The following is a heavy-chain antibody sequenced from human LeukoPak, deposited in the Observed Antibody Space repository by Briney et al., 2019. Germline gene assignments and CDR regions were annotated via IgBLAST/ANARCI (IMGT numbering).Heavy chain of an antibody. CDR1: GFTFSSYA. J-gene: IGHJ4*02. CDR3: ARSAGVVSGYYFDY. D-gene: IGHD3-22*01. CDR2: ISGSGDNT. Sequence: GGSLRLSCAASGFTFSSYAMNWVRQAPGKGLEWVSIISGSGDNTYYTDSVKGRFTISRDNSKNTLFLQMNSLRAEDTAVYYCARSAGVVSGYYFDYWGQGSLVTVSS. V-gene: IGHV3-23*01.